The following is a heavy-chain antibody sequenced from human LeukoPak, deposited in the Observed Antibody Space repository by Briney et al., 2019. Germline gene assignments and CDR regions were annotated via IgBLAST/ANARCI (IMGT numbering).Heavy chain of an antibody. J-gene: IGHJ3*02. D-gene: IGHD3-3*01. CDR1: GGSISSYY. V-gene: IGHV4-4*09. Sequence: SETLSLTCTVSGGSISSYYWSWSRQPPGKGVGWMGYIYTSGGTNYNPSPESPLTILVNTSKNQFSLKLSSVTAADTAVYYCARVINDFWSGRGAFDIWGQGTMVTVSS. CDR3: ARVINDFWSGRGAFDI. CDR2: IYTSGGT.